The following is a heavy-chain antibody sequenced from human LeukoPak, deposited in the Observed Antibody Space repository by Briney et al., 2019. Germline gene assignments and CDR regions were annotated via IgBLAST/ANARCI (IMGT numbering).Heavy chain of an antibody. CDR2: ICDSGRTI. D-gene: IGHD3-22*01. CDR3: ARDRLGDYDHSGYYDK. Sequence: GGSLRLSCAASGFTFSDYYMSWIRQAPGKGLEWVSYICDSGRTIYYADSVKGRFTISRDNAKNSVYLQMNNLRDEHADGYYCARDRLGDYDHSGYYDKWGQGTLVTVSS. V-gene: IGHV3-11*01. CDR1: GFTFSDYY. J-gene: IGHJ4*02.